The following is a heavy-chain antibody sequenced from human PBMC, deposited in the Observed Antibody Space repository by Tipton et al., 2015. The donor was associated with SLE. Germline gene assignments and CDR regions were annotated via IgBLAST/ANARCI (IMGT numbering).Heavy chain of an antibody. CDR2: IHYSGTT. CDR3: VRELDTFEV. Sequence: TLSLTCAVSGGSISGYYWSWIRQPPGKELEWIGYIHYSGTTDYNPSLRSRVTMSLDTSKNQFSLDLTSVTAADTAVYYCVRELDTFEVWGPGTLVTVSS. CDR1: GGSISGYY. J-gene: IGHJ3*01. V-gene: IGHV4-59*12.